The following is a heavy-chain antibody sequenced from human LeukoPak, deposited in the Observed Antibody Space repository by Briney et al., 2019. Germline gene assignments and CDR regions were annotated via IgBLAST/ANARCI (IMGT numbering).Heavy chain of an antibody. V-gene: IGHV3-23*01. CDR2: ISGSGST. Sequence: GGSLRLSCAVSGITLSNYGMTWVRQAPGKGLEWVSAISGSGSTYYADSVKGRFTISRDNSKNTLYLQMNSLRAEDTAVYYCAKESHYYGSGSYYTYWGQGTLVTVSS. CDR3: AKESHYYGSGSYYTY. CDR1: GITLSNYG. D-gene: IGHD3-10*01. J-gene: IGHJ4*02.